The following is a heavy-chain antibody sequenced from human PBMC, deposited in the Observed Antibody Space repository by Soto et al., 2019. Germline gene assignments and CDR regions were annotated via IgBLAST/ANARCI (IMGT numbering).Heavy chain of an antibody. D-gene: IGHD2-2*01. Sequence: QVQLVQSGAEVKKPGSSVKVSCKASGGTLSSYAISWVRQAPGQGLEWMGGIIPIFGTANYAQKFQGRVTITADESTSTAYMELSSLRSEDTAVYYCARDGGYCSSTSCSDAFDIWGQGTMVTVSS. CDR2: IIPIFGTA. CDR1: GGTLSSYA. V-gene: IGHV1-69*01. J-gene: IGHJ3*02. CDR3: ARDGGYCSSTSCSDAFDI.